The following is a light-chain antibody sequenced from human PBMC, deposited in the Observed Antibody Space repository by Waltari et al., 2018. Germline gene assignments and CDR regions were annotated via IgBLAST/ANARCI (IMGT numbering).Light chain of an antibody. CDR1: QSISNW. CDR3: QQYNSYSLLT. CDR2: KAS. J-gene: IGKJ4*01. V-gene: IGKV1-5*03. Sequence: DIQMTQSPSTLSASVGDRVTITCRASQSISNWLAWYQQKPGKAPKLLIYKASTLESGVPSRFSGSGSGTEFTLTSSSLQPDDFATYYCQQYNSYSLLTFGGGTKVEIK.